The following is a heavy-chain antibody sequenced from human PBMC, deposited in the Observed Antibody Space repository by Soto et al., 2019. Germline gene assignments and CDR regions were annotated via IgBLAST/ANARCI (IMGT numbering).Heavy chain of an antibody. CDR1: GFTFSSYA. J-gene: IGHJ3*02. V-gene: IGHV3-64D*06. CDR3: VKDLPYYYDSSGYYSGAFDI. D-gene: IGHD3-22*01. CDR2: ISSNGGST. Sequence: GGSLRLSCSASGFTFSSYAMHWVRQAPGKGLEHVSAISSNGGSTYYADSVKGRFTISRDNSKNTLYLQMSSLRAEDTAVYYCVKDLPYYYDSSGYYSGAFDIWGQGTMVTVSS.